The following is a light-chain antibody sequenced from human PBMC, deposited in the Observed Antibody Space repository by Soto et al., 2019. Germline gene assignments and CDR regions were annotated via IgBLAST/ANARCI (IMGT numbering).Light chain of an antibody. J-gene: IGKJ1*01. CDR2: DAS. CDR1: QSISSW. V-gene: IGKV1-5*03. Sequence: DIQLTQSPSTLSTSAGDRVTISCRASQSISSWLAWYQQKPGKAPKLLIYDASNLDSGVPTRFGGSGSGTDFTLTISSLQPDDFATYYCQYSNDYPRTFGQGTKVEIK. CDR3: QYSNDYPRT.